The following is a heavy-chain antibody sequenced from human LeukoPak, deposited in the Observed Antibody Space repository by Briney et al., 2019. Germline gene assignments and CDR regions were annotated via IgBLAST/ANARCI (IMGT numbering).Heavy chain of an antibody. CDR2: INHSGST. CDR3: ARGPYYDFWSGYHIYYYYYMDV. J-gene: IGHJ6*03. D-gene: IGHD3-3*01. CDR1: GGSFSGYY. Sequence: SETLSLTCAVYGGSFSGYYWSWTRQPPGKGPEWIGEINHSGSTNYNPSLKSRVTISVDTSKNQFSLKLSSVTAADTAVYYCARGPYYDFWSGYHIYYYYYMDVWGKGTTVTVSS. V-gene: IGHV4-34*01.